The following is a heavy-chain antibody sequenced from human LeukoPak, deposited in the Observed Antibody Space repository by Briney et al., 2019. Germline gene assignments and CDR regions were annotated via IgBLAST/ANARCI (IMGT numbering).Heavy chain of an antibody. CDR1: GYTFTSYA. CDR2: INTNTGNP. V-gene: IGHV7-4-1*01. J-gene: IGHJ5*02. D-gene: IGHD5-18*01. Sequence: ASVKDSCKASGYTFTSYAMNWVRQAPGQGLEWMGWINTNTGNPTYAQGFTGRFVFSLDTSVSTAYLQIGSLKAEDTAVYYCARRGYSYGYYWFDPWGQGTLVTVSS. CDR3: ARRGYSYGYYWFDP.